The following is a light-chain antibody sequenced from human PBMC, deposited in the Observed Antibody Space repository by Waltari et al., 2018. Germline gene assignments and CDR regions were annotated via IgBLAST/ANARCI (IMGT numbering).Light chain of an antibody. Sequence: DIQLTQSPSFLSASVGASVTITCRASQAVRRYIAWYQQKPGRAPSLRIYAASTLQVGVPSRFSGSGDDTEFTLTISGLQPEDSATYYCQRFLVFPATLGQGTRLEIK. V-gene: IGKV1-9*01. CDR1: QAVRRY. CDR3: QRFLVFPAT. CDR2: AAS. J-gene: IGKJ5*01.